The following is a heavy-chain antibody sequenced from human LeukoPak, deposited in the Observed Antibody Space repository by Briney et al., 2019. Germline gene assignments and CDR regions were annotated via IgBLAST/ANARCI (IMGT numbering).Heavy chain of an antibody. D-gene: IGHD3-22*01. V-gene: IGHV5-51*01. CDR1: GYSFTSYW. CDR3: ARAGFYYDSSGPKVFDY. Sequence: GESLKISCKGSGYSFTSYWIGWVRQMPGKGLQWMGIIYPGDSDTRYSPSFQGQVTISADKSISTAYLQWSSLKASDTAMYYCARAGFYYDSSGPKVFDYWGQGTLVTVSS. J-gene: IGHJ4*02. CDR2: IYPGDSDT.